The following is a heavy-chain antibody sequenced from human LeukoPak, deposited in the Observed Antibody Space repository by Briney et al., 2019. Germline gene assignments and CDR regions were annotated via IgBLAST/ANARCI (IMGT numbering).Heavy chain of an antibody. CDR2: IYYSRST. CDR1: GGSISSSSYY. D-gene: IGHD3-3*01. Sequence: SETLSLTCTVSGGSISSSSYYWGWIRQPPGKGLEWIGSIYYSRSTYYNPSLKSRVTISVDTSKNQFSLKLSSVTAADTAVYYCARQWSGYPRYFDYWGQGTLVTVSS. V-gene: IGHV4-39*01. J-gene: IGHJ4*02. CDR3: ARQWSGYPRYFDY.